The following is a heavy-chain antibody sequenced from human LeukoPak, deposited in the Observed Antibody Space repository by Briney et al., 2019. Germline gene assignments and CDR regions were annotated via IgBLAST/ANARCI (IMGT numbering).Heavy chain of an antibody. CDR3: ARDFQWELQTPN. CDR2: ISYDGSNK. V-gene: IGHV3-30-3*01. Sequence: PGRSLRLSCAASGFTFSSYAMHWVRQAPGKGLEWVAVISYDGSNKYYADSVKGRFTISRDNSKNTLYLQMNSLRAEDTAVCYCARDFQWELQTPNWGQGTLVTVSS. J-gene: IGHJ4*02. CDR1: GFTFSSYA. D-gene: IGHD1-26*01.